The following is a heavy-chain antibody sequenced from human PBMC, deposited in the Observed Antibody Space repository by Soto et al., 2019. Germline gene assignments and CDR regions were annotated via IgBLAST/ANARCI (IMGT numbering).Heavy chain of an antibody. Sequence: QVHLVKSGAEVKKPGASVKVSCKASGYPFTSYDMNWVRQATGQGLERMGWMNPNTENTVYAQKFQGRVTMTMDTSISTAYMELSSLTSEDTGVYYCARVVTTEASWGQGTVVTVSS. CDR2: MNPNTENT. CDR3: ARVVTTEAS. J-gene: IGHJ4*02. V-gene: IGHV1-8*01. CDR1: GYPFTSYD. D-gene: IGHD2-21*02.